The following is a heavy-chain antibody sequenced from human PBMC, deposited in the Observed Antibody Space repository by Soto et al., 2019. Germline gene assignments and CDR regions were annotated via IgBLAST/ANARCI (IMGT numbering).Heavy chain of an antibody. Sequence: QVQLVQSGAEVKKPGASVKVSCKASGYTFTGYYMHWVRQAPGQGLEWMGWINPNSGGTNYAQKCQGWVTMTRDTAISTAHRELSRLRSEDTAVYYCARATDGYCSGGSCYPWLVFDPWGQGTLVNGSS. D-gene: IGHD2-15*01. CDR1: GYTFTGYY. CDR2: INPNSGGT. CDR3: ARATDGYCSGGSCYPWLVFDP. J-gene: IGHJ5*02. V-gene: IGHV1-2*04.